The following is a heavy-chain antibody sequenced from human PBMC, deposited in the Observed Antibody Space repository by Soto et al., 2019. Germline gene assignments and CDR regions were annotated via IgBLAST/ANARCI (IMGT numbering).Heavy chain of an antibody. Sequence: SVKVSCKDSGGLFSSFAISWVRQAPGQGLEWMGGIIPVFGTTNYAQKFQGRVTITADESTNQFSLKLSSVTAADTAVYYCARGQVAGVVVLAATPPSDYWGQGTLVTVSS. CDR1: GGLFSSFA. CDR3: ARGQVAGVVVLAATPPSDY. V-gene: IGHV1-69*13. J-gene: IGHJ4*02. CDR2: IIPVFGTT. D-gene: IGHD2-15*01.